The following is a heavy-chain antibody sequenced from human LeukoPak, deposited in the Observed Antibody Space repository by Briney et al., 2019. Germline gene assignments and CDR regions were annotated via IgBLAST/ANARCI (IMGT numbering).Heavy chain of an antibody. CDR1: GYSISSSYY. CDR2: IYYSGST. CDR3: ARAVGWNDAFDI. V-gene: IGHV4-61*01. Sequence: PSETLSLTCTVSGYSISSSYYWSWIRQPPGKGLEWIGYIYYSGSTNYNPSRKSRVTISVDTSKNQFSLKLSSVTAADTAVYYCARAVGWNDAFDIWGQGTMVTVSS. J-gene: IGHJ3*02. D-gene: IGHD1-1*01.